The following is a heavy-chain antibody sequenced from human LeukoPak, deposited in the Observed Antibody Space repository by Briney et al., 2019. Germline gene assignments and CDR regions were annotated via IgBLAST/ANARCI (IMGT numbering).Heavy chain of an antibody. CDR1: GGSISIYY. Sequence: PSETLSLTCTVSGGSISIYYWSWIRQPPGKGLEWIGYIYYSGSTNYNPSLKSRVTISVDTSKNQFSLKLSSVTAADTAVYYCARGVFAEEVLWFGELRGPAGNYYYYYYMDVWGKGTTVTISS. CDR3: ARGVFAEEVLWFGELRGPAGNYYYYYYMDV. V-gene: IGHV4-59*01. CDR2: IYYSGST. D-gene: IGHD3-10*01. J-gene: IGHJ6*03.